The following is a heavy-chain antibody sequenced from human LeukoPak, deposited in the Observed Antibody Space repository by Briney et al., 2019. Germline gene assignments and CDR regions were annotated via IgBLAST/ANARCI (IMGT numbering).Heavy chain of an antibody. J-gene: IGHJ4*02. CDR2: ISSSGSTI. CDR1: GFTFSSYN. CDR3: ASDRRWESAYLDY. V-gene: IGHV3-48*04. Sequence: GGSLRLSCAASGFTFSSYNMNWVRQAPGKGLEWVSYISSSGSTIYYATSVKGRFTISRDNAKNSLYLQMNSLRAEDTAVYYCASDRRWESAYLDYWGQGTLVTVSS. D-gene: IGHD1-26*01.